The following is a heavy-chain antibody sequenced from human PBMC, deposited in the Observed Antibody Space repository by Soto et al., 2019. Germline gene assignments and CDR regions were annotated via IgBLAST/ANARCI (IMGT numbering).Heavy chain of an antibody. CDR2: ISGSGGST. J-gene: IGHJ4*02. V-gene: IGHV3-23*01. Sequence: GGSLRLSCAASGFTFSSYAMSWVRQAPGKGQEWVSGISGSGGSTYYTDSVKGRFTISRDNSKNTLYLQMNSLRAEDTAVYYCAKDQPMHSSSWYFDYWGQGTLVTVSS. CDR1: GFTFSSYA. CDR3: AKDQPMHSSSWYFDY. D-gene: IGHD6-13*01.